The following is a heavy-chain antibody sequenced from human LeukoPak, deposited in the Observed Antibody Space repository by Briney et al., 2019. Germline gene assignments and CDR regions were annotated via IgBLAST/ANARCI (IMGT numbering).Heavy chain of an antibody. CDR1: GYSFTSYW. J-gene: IGHJ3*02. D-gene: IGHD4-17*01. Sequence: GESLKISCKGPGYSFTSYWIGWVRQMPGKGLEWMGIFYPGDSDTRYSPSFQGQVTISADKSISTAYLQWSSLKASDTAMYYCGRHRTTVTLSDAFDMWGQGTMVTVSS. CDR2: FYPGDSDT. V-gene: IGHV5-51*01. CDR3: GRHRTTVTLSDAFDM.